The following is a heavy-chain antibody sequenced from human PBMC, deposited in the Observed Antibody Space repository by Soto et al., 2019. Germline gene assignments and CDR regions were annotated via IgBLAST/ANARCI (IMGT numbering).Heavy chain of an antibody. J-gene: IGHJ6*03. CDR2: MNPNSGNT. V-gene: IGHV1-8*01. Sequence: QVQLVQSGAEVKKPGASVKVSCKASGYTFTSYDINWVRQATGQGLEWMGWMNPNSGNTGYAQKFQGRVTMTRNTSISTAYMELSSLRSEDTAVYYCARGAYDILTGYRPAMDVWGKGTTVTVSS. CDR1: GYTFTSYD. CDR3: ARGAYDILTGYRPAMDV. D-gene: IGHD3-9*01.